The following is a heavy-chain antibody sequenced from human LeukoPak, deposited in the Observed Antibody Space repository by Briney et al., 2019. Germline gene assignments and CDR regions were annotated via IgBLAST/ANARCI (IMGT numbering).Heavy chain of an antibody. CDR1: GGSISSGGYY. Sequence: TLSLTCTVSGGSISSGGYYWSWIRQHPGKGLEWIGYIYYSGSTYYNPSLKSRVTISVDTSKNQFSLRLSSVTAADTAVYYCARELSYYGSRFDPWGQGTLVTVSS. CDR2: IYYSGST. CDR3: ARELSYYGSRFDP. V-gene: IGHV4-31*03. J-gene: IGHJ5*02. D-gene: IGHD3-10*01.